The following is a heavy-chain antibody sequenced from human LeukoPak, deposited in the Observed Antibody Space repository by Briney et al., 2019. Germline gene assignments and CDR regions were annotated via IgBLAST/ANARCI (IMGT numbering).Heavy chain of an antibody. D-gene: IGHD4-11*01. Sequence: GGSLRLSCAASGFTFSRFGLHWVRQAPGKGLDWVAFLWYDGTNEHYADSLRGRFTISRDNFKNTVYLHINGLRDADTAVYYCARDRDYTGGSYHIDPWGQGTLVTVSS. CDR2: LWYDGTNE. J-gene: IGHJ5*02. V-gene: IGHV3-33*01. CDR3: ARDRDYTGGSYHIDP. CDR1: GFTFSRFG.